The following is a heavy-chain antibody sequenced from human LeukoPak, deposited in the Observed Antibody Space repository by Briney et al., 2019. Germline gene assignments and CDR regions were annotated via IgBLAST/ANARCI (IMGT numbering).Heavy chain of an antibody. V-gene: IGHV4-34*01. Sequence: SETLSLTCAVYGGSFSGCYWSWIRQPPGKGLEWIGEINHSGSTNYNPSLKSRVTISVDTSKNQFSLKLSSVTAADTAVYYCARGLRRLGYNWFDPWGQGTLVTVSS. CDR1: GGSFSGCY. CDR2: INHSGST. J-gene: IGHJ5*02. CDR3: ARGLRRLGYNWFDP. D-gene: IGHD6-19*01.